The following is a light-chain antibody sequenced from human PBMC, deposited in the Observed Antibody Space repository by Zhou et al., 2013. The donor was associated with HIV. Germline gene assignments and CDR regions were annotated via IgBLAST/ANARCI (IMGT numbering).Light chain of an antibody. V-gene: IGKV3-20*01. J-gene: IGKJ1*01. Sequence: EIVLTQSPGTLSLSPGEGATLSCRASQSVSSTYLAWYQQKPGQPPRLLIYGASSRATGIPDRFSGRGSGTDFTLTISRLQPEDFAVYYCHQYESSYWTFGQGTKVEIK. CDR1: QSVSSTY. CDR3: HQYESSYWT. CDR2: GAS.